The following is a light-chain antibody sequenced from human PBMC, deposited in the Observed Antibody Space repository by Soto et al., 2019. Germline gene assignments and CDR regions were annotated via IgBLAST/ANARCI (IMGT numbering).Light chain of an antibody. CDR3: QHYNSYSEA. CDR1: QNIGTS. V-gene: IGKV1-5*03. CDR2: KAS. Sequence: DIKMTQSPSTLSASVGDRVTITCRASQNIGTSLAWYQQTPGKAPKLLIYKASTLKSGVPSRFSGSGSGTEFTLTISSLQPDDFATYYCQHYNSYSEAFGQGTKVDIK. J-gene: IGKJ1*01.